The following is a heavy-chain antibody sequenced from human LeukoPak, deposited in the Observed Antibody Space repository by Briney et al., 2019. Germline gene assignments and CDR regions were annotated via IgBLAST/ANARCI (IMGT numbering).Heavy chain of an antibody. CDR3: ARDPRDSSSASALRY. CDR2: IIPILGIA. J-gene: IGHJ4*02. CDR1: GGTFSSYT. Sequence: SVKVSCKASGGTFSSYTISWVRQAPGQGLEWIGRIIPILGIANYAQKFQGRVTITADKSTSTAYMELSSLRSEDTAVYYCARDPRDSSSASALRYWGQGTLVTVSS. V-gene: IGHV1-69*04. D-gene: IGHD6-6*01.